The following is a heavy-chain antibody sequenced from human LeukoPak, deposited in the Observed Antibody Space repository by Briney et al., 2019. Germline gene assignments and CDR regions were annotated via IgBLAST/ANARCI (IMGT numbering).Heavy chain of an antibody. CDR1: GFTFSDYY. CDR2: ISSSGSTI. Sequence: GGSLRLSCAASGFTFSDYYMSWIRQAPGKGLEWVSYISSSGSTIYYADSVKGRFTISRDNAKNSLYLQMNSLRADDTAVYYCARYYYDSSGYYKFDYWGQGTLVTVSS. J-gene: IGHJ4*02. CDR3: ARYYYDSSGYYKFDY. V-gene: IGHV3-11*01. D-gene: IGHD3-22*01.